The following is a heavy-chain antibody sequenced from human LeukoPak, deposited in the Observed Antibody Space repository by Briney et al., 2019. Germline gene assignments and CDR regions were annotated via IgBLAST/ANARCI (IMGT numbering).Heavy chain of an antibody. CDR3: AKELLWFEEGANGMDV. J-gene: IGHJ6*02. CDR2: ISWNSGSI. V-gene: IGHV3-9*01. CDR1: GFTFDDYA. Sequence: GRSLRLSCAASGFTFDDYAMHWVRQAPGKGLEWVSGISWNSGSIGYADPVKGRFTISRDNAKNSLYLQMNSLRAEDTALYYCAKELLWFEEGANGMDVWGQGTTVTVSS. D-gene: IGHD3-10*01.